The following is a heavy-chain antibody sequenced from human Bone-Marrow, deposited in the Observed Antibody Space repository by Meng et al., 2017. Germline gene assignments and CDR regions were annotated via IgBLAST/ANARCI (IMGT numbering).Heavy chain of an antibody. CDR1: GLPFSDHY. J-gene: IGHJ4*02. Sequence: GESLKISCAASGLPFSDHYMDWVRQAPGKGLEWLGRIRNKANSHTTEYAASVKGRFTISRDDSKNSLYLQMNSLKTEDTAVYYCARVAGHYYDSSGYYLDYWGQGTLVTVSS. V-gene: IGHV3-72*01. CDR2: IRNKANSHTT. CDR3: ARVAGHYYDSSGYYLDY. D-gene: IGHD3-22*01.